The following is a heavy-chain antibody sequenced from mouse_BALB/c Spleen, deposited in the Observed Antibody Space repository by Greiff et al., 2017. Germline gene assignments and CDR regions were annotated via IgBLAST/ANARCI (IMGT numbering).Heavy chain of an antibody. V-gene: IGHV1S81*02. Sequence: QVQLKQPGAELVKPGASVKLSCKASGYTFTSYWMHWVKQRPGQGLEWIGEINPSNGRTNYNEKFKSKATLTVDKSSSTAYMQLSSLTSEDSAVYYCAQLGWFAYWGQGTLVTVSA. CDR1: GYTFTSYW. CDR2: INPSNGRT. J-gene: IGHJ3*01. D-gene: IGHD4-1*02. CDR3: AQLGWFAY.